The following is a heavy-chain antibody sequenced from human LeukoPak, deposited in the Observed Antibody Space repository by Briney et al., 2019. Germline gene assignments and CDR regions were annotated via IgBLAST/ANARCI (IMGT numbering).Heavy chain of an antibody. CDR1: GFTFSNYW. J-gene: IGHJ4*02. CDR2: IKEDGSVK. CDR3: ARGRRDSEYVGGLGY. Sequence: GGSVRLSCEASGFTFSNYWMSWVRQAPGKGLEWLANIKEDGSVKYYVDSVKGRFTISRDNAKNLLFLQMNSLRAEDTAVYSCARGRRDSEYVGGLGYWGQGILVTVSS. D-gene: IGHD3-16*01. V-gene: IGHV3-7*03.